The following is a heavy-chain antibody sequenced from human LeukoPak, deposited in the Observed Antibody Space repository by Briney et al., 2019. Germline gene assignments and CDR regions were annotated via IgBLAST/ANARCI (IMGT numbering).Heavy chain of an antibody. D-gene: IGHD2-2*01. CDR1: GFTVSSNY. V-gene: IGHV3-53*01. CDR2: IYSGGST. J-gene: IGHJ6*02. Sequence: GGSLRLSCAASGFTVSSNYMSWVRQAPGRGLEWVSVIYSGGSTYYADSVKGRFTISRDNSKNTLYLQMNSLRAEDTAVYYCARDTPRACSSTSCYGVWGQGTTVTASS. CDR3: ARDTPRACSSTSCYGV.